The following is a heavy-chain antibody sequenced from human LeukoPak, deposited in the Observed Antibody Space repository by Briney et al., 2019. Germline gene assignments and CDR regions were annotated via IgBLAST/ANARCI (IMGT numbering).Heavy chain of an antibody. D-gene: IGHD3-10*01. Sequence: GGSLRLSCAAAGFTVSSYAVGWVRQAPGKGREWVSAISGGGGSTYYADSGKGRPTISRDKTKNSLYPQINSMSAEDTAVYYCAKARDYYGSGNSHYYYYGMDVWGQGTTVTVSS. J-gene: IGHJ6*02. V-gene: IGHV3-23*01. CDR3: AKARDYYGSGNSHYYYYGMDV. CDR2: ISGGGGST. CDR1: GFTVSSYA.